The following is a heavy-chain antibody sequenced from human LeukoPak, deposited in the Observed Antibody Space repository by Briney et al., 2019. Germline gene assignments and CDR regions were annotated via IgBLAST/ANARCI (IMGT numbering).Heavy chain of an antibody. D-gene: IGHD3-22*01. Sequence: GGSLRLSCAASGFTFSSYEMNWVRQAPGKGLEWVSYISSSGSTIYYADSVKGRFTISRDNAKNSLYLQMNSLRAEDTAVYYCASQPGPNYDDSSNYFDDWGQGTLVTVSS. CDR2: ISSSGSTI. J-gene: IGHJ4*02. V-gene: IGHV3-48*03. CDR1: GFTFSSYE. CDR3: ASQPGPNYDDSSNYFDD.